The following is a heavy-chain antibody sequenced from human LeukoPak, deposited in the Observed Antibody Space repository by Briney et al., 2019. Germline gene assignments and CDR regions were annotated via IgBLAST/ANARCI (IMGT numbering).Heavy chain of an antibody. J-gene: IGHJ5*02. CDR1: GGSISSYY. D-gene: IGHD6-13*01. CDR3: ATALPIAAAGTRGGYWFDP. Sequence: SETLSLTCTVSGGSISSYYWSWIRQPPGKGLEWIGYIHDSGSANYNSSLKGRVTIAADTSKNQFSLKLSSVTAADTAVYYCATALPIAAAGTRGGYWFDPWGQGTLVTVSS. V-gene: IGHV4-59*12. CDR2: IHDSGSA.